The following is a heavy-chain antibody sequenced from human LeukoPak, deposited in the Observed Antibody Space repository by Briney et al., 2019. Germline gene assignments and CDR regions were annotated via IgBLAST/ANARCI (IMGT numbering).Heavy chain of an antibody. J-gene: IGHJ3*02. Sequence: GGSPRLSCAASGFTVSGYWMYWVRQPPGKGLVWVSRINSDGSVTNYADSIKGRFTISRDRAMDTLYLQMNSLRAEDTAVYYCARSNAFDIWGQGTMVTVSS. V-gene: IGHV3-74*01. CDR3: ARSNAFDI. CDR1: GFTVSGYW. CDR2: INSDGSVT.